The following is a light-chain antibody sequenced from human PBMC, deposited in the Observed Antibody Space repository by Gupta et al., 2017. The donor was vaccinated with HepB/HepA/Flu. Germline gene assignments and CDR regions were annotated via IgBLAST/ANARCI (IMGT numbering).Light chain of an antibody. J-gene: IGKJ3*01. CDR3: QQSYTILFT. CDR2: AAS. V-gene: IGKV1-39*01. Sequence: DIQMTQSPSSLSASVGDRVTITCRASQSISTSLNWYQQKPGKAPKLLISAASSLQSGVPSRFSGSGSGTDFTLTISSLQPEDFATYHCQQSYTILFTFGPGTKVDIK. CDR1: QSISTS.